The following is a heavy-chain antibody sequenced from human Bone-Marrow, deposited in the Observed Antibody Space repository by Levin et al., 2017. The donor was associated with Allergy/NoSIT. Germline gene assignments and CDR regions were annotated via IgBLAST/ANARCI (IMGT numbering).Heavy chain of an antibody. D-gene: IGHD3-9*01. CDR2: FDPEDGET. J-gene: IGHJ4*02. Sequence: GESLKISCKVSGSKLTELSMHWVRQAPGKGLEWMGGFDPEDGETIYAHKFRGRVTMTEDISTNTAYLELIGLRSEDTAVYYCATDVYYNTLTGFSSDYWGRGSLVTVSS. V-gene: IGHV1-24*01. CDR1: GSKLTELS. CDR3: ATDVYYNTLTGFSSDY.